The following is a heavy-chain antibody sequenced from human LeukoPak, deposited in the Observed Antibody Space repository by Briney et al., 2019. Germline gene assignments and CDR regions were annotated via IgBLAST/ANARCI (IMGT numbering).Heavy chain of an antibody. CDR3: ARDPSSGYYYGFDY. J-gene: IGHJ4*02. Sequence: GGSLRLSCAASGFTFSSYWMNWVRQAPGKGLEWVANIKQDGSEKYYVDSVKGRFTISRDNAKKSVFLQMNSLRAEDTAVYYCARDPSSGYYYGFDYWGQGTLVTVSS. CDR1: GFTFSSYW. CDR2: IKQDGSEK. V-gene: IGHV3-7*01. D-gene: IGHD3-22*01.